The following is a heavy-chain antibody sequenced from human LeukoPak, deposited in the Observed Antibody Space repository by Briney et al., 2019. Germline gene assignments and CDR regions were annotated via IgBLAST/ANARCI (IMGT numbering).Heavy chain of an antibody. CDR1: GFTFSSYS. J-gene: IGHJ5*02. CDR2: ISSSSSYI. Sequence: PGGSLRLSCAASGFTFSSYSMNWVRQAPGKGLEWVSSISSSSSYIYYADSVKGRFTISRDNAKNSLYLQMNSLRAEDTAVYYCARVYCGDYGQQSIPWGQGTLVTVSS. V-gene: IGHV3-21*01. D-gene: IGHD4-17*01. CDR3: ARVYCGDYGQQSIP.